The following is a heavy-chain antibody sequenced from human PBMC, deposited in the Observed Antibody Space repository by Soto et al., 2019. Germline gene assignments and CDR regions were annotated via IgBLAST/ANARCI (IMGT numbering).Heavy chain of an antibody. D-gene: IGHD5-18*01. Sequence: QVQLQESGPGLVKPSGTLSLTCIVSGGPISTNQWWSWVRQSPTQGLEWIGEIHHNGNTNYNPSLNSRVTISVGTSKNSFSLTLNSVTAADTAMYYCVREYSYDHDKWGQGTLVTVST. CDR1: GGPISTNQW. V-gene: IGHV4-4*02. CDR2: IHHNGNT. J-gene: IGHJ1*01. CDR3: VREYSYDHDK.